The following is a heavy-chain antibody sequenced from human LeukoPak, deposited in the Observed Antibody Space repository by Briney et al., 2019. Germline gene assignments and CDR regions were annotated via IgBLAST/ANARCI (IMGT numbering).Heavy chain of an antibody. CDR3: ARDLGFEGVLQRDY. CDR2: INPNTVGT. CDR1: GNTFTGYY. J-gene: IGHJ4*02. D-gene: IGHD2-8*01. V-gene: IGHV1-2*02. Sequence: GASVKVSCKASGNTFTGYYFHWVRQAPGQGLEWMGWINPNTVGTNSAQKFLGRVTLTWDTSISTAYMELNSLRAEDTAVYYCARDLGFEGVLQRDYWGQGTLVTVSS.